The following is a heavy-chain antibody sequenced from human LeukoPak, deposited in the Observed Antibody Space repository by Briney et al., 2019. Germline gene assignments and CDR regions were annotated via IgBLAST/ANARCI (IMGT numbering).Heavy chain of an antibody. D-gene: IGHD6-19*01. V-gene: IGHV3-21*01. Sequence: GGSLRLSCAASGFTFSSYSMNWVRQAPGKGLEWVSSISSSSSYIYYTDSVKGRFTISRDNAKNSLYLQMNSLRAEDTAVYYCARDKQWLLLDYWGQGTLVTVSS. CDR3: ARDKQWLLLDY. J-gene: IGHJ4*02. CDR2: ISSSSSYI. CDR1: GFTFSSYS.